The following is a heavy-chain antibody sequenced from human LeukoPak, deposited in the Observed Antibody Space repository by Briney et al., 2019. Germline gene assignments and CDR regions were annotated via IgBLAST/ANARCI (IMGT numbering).Heavy chain of an antibody. J-gene: IGHJ5*02. CDR2: ISGSGGST. CDR3: AKDKSSWYSGNWFDP. D-gene: IGHD6-13*01. Sequence: GGSLRLSCAASGFTFTNYAMSWVRQAPGKGLEWVSAISGSGGSTYYADSVKGRFTISRDNSKNTLYLQMNSLRAEDTAVYYCAKDKSSWYSGNWFDPWGQGTLVTVSS. V-gene: IGHV3-23*01. CDR1: GFTFTNYA.